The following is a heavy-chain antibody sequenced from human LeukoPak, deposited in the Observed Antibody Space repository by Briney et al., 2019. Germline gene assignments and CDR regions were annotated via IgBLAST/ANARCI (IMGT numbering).Heavy chain of an antibody. J-gene: IGHJ4*02. CDR3: VGFGSYFDY. D-gene: IGHD3-10*01. CDR1: GFTFSSYA. CDR2: ISYDGSNK. Sequence: GGSLRLSCAASGFTFSSYAMHWVRQAPGKGLEWVAVISYDGSNKYYADSVKGRFTISRDNSKNTLYLQVNSLRAEDTAVYYCVGFGSYFDYWGQGTLVTVSS. V-gene: IGHV3-30*04.